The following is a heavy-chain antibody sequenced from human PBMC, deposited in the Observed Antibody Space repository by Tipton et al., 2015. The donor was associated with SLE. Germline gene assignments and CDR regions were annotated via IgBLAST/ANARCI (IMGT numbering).Heavy chain of an antibody. CDR2: IKQDGSEK. J-gene: IGHJ2*01. CDR3: ARDTTYKLDL. V-gene: IGHV3-7*01. D-gene: IGHD1-1*01. CDR1: GFIISSYW. Sequence: GSLRLSCAGSGFIISSYWMAWVRQAPGKGLEWVANIKQDGSEKYYVGSVKGRFTVSRDNAENSLYLQMNNLRAGDTALYYCARDTTYKLDLWGRGTLVTVSS.